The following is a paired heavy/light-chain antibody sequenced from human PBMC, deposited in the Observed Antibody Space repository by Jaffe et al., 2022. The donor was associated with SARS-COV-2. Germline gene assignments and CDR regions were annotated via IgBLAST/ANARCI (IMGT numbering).Heavy chain of an antibody. Sequence: QLQLQESGPGLVKPSETLSLTCIVSGGSISSGTSSWGWIRQPPGKGLEWIGIFYHSGGTHYHPSLQGRVTISVDTSKNHFSLTLNSVTAADTAVYYCVRLAGHCITSCWGNYAMDVWGQGTTVTVSS. CDR1: GGSISSGTSS. CDR3: VRLAGHCITSCWGNYAMDV. V-gene: IGHV4-39*02. D-gene: IGHD2-2*01. CDR2: FYHSGGT. J-gene: IGHJ6*02.
Light chain of an antibody. V-gene: IGKV3-15*01. CDR2: SAS. J-gene: IGKJ4*01. CDR3: QHYNSWPLT. CDR1: QSVKNN. Sequence: VMTQSPATLSVSPGERATLSCRASQSVKNNLAWYQQKPGQAPRLLIYSASTRATGIPASFSGSGSGTEFTLTISSLQSEDFAVYYCQHYNSWPLTFGGGTKVEI.